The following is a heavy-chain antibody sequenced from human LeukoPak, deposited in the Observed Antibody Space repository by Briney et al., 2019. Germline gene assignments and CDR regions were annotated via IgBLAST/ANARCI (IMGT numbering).Heavy chain of an antibody. CDR2: MYTRGDS. V-gene: IGHV3-66*01. CDR3: ARISTLTPGRYGWFDT. CDR1: GFIISTKY. Sequence: GGSLRLSCAASGFIISTKYMNWVRQAPGKGLEWVSIMYTRGDSYYANSVKGRFTLSRDDSKNTLYLQMNSLRADDTAVYYCARISTLTPGRYGWFDTWGQGTLVTVSS. D-gene: IGHD4-17*01. J-gene: IGHJ5*02.